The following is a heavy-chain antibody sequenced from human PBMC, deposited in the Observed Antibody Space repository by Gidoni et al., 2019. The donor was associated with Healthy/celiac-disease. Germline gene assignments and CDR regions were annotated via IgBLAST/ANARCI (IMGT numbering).Heavy chain of an antibody. J-gene: IGHJ3*02. D-gene: IGHD3-3*01. Sequence: QVQLVESGGGVVQPGRSLRLSCAASGFTFSHYGMHWVRQAPGKGLEWVAVISYDGSNKYYADSVKGRFTISRDNSKNTLYLQMNSLRAEDTAVYYCAKVVKRFGEVDDAFDIWGQGTMVTVSS. CDR2: ISYDGSNK. CDR1: GFTFSHYG. V-gene: IGHV3-30*18. CDR3: AKVVKRFGEVDDAFDI.